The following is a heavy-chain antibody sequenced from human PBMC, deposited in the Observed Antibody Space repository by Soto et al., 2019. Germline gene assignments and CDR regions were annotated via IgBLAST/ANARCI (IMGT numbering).Heavy chain of an antibody. V-gene: IGHV3-7*05. Sequence: GALRLSCAASGFTFSRYWMSWVRQAPGKGLEWVVNMKEDGSGVSYLDSVKGRFTISRDNAENSLYLQMNSLRAEDTAVYYCGRDPYNYGDYGYGMDVWGQGTAVTVSS. J-gene: IGHJ6*02. CDR1: GFTFSRYW. D-gene: IGHD3-16*01. CDR3: GRDPYNYGDYGYGMDV. CDR2: MKEDGSGV.